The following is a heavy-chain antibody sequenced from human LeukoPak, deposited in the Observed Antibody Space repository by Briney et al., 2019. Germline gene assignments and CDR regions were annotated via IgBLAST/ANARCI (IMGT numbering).Heavy chain of an antibody. CDR2: IYSGGST. CDR1: GFTVSSNY. V-gene: IGHV3-66*01. CDR3: ARGPPYYYDSSGPFDY. D-gene: IGHD3-22*01. Sequence: GGSLRLSCAASGFTVSSNYMSWVRQAPGKGLEWVSVIYSGGSTYYADSVKGRFTISRDNSKNTLYLQMNSLRAEDTAVYYCARGPPYYYDSSGPFDYWGQGTLVTVSS. J-gene: IGHJ4*02.